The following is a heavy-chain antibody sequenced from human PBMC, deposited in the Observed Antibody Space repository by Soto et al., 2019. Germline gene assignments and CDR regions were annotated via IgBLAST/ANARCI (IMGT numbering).Heavy chain of an antibody. CDR3: ARGRLRYYYYMDV. CDR1: GGSISSSSYY. Sequence: PSETLSLTCTVSGGSISSSSYYWGWIRQPPGKGLEWIGSIYYSGSTYYNPSLKSRVTISVDTSKNQFSLKLSSVTAADTAVYYCARGRLRYYYYMDVWGKGTTXTVSS. CDR2: IYYSGST. J-gene: IGHJ6*03. V-gene: IGHV4-39*01. D-gene: IGHD1-26*01.